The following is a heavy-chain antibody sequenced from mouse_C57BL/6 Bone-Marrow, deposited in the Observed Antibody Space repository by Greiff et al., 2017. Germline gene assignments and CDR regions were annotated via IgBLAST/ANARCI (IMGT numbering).Heavy chain of an antibody. D-gene: IGHD1-1*01. J-gene: IGHJ3*01. CDR1: GYTFTSYW. CDR3: ARFITTEEGWFAY. V-gene: IGHV1-55*01. CDR2: IYPGSGST. Sequence: QVQLQQPGAELVKPGASVKMSCKASGYTFTSYWITWVKQRPGQGLEWIGDIYPGSGSTNYNEKFKSKATLTVDTSSSTAYMQLSSLTSEDSAVYYCARFITTEEGWFAYWGQGTLVTVSA.